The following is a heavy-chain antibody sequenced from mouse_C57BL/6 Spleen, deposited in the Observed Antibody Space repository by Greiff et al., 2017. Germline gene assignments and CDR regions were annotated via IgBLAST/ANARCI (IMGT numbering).Heavy chain of an antibody. Sequence: QVQLQQPGAELVKPGASVKLSCKASGYTFTSYWMQWVKQRPGQGLEWIGEIDPSDSYTNYNQKFKGKATLTVDTSSSTAYMQLSSLTSEDSAVYCCAGYDSNRFAYWGQGTLVTVAA. D-gene: IGHD2-5*01. CDR2: IDPSDSYT. J-gene: IGHJ3*01. CDR1: GYTFTSYW. V-gene: IGHV1-50*01. CDR3: AGYDSNRFAY.